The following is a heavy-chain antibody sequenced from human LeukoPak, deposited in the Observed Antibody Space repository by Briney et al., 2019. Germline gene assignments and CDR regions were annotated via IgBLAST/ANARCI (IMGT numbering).Heavy chain of an antibody. CDR2: ISAYNGNT. CDR1: GYTFTSYG. D-gene: IGHD6-13*01. J-gene: IGHJ6*02. CDR3: ASRPHSSSWYRYYYYGMDV. V-gene: IGHV1-18*01. Sequence: GASVKVSCKASGYTFTSYGISWVRQAPGQGLEWMGWISAYNGNTNYAQKLQGRVTMTTDTSTSTAYMELRSLRSDDTAVYYCASRPHSSSWYRYYYYGMDVWGQGTTVTVSS.